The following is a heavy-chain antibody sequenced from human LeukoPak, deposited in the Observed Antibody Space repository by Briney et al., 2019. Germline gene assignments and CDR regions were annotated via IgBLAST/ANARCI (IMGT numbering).Heavy chain of an antibody. D-gene: IGHD6-19*01. Sequence: SETLSLTCTVSGGSISSSSYYWGWIRQPPGKGLEWIGSIYYSGSTYYNPSLKSRVTISVDTSKNQFSLKLSSVTAADTAVYYCARVDGYSSGWHRLDYWGQGTPVTVSS. CDR1: GGSISSSSYY. CDR2: IYYSGST. J-gene: IGHJ4*02. CDR3: ARVDGYSSGWHRLDY. V-gene: IGHV4-39*07.